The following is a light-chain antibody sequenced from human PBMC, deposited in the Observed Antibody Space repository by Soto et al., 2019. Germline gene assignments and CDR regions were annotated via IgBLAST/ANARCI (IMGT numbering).Light chain of an antibody. V-gene: IGLV2-14*01. CDR3: SSYSSSSALDVI. J-gene: IGLJ2*01. CDR1: NRDVGGYNY. CDR2: EVT. Sequence: QSALAQPDSVSGSPGQSITICCAGTNRDVGGYNYVSWYQQYPGKAPKLIIYEVTYRPSGVSNRFSGSKSGNTASLTISGLQAEDEADYYCSSYSSSSALDVIFGGGTQLTVL.